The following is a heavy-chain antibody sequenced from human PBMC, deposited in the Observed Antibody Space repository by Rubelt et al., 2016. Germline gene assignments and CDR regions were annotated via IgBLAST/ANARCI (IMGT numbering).Heavy chain of an antibody. CDR2: IYNDGNT. V-gene: IGHV3-66*01. J-gene: IGHJ4*02. CDR3: VRDPWDY. Sequence: EVHLVESGGGLVQPGRSLRLSCAVSGFIVSSIYMSWVRQAPGKGLEWVSVIYNDGNTYYADSVRGRFTTSRDNSKNTLYRQMNSLRAEDTAVYYCVRDPWDYWGQGTLVTVSS. CDR1: GFIVSSIY.